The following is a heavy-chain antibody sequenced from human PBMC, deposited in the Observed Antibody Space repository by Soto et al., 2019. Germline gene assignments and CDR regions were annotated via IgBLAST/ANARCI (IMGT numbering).Heavy chain of an antibody. CDR3: ARDPTTVTPDAFDI. D-gene: IGHD4-17*01. V-gene: IGHV4-31*03. CDR2: IYSSGST. Sequence: SETLSLTCTVSGGSISSDGYYWSWIRQQPGKGLEWIGYIYSSGSTYYNPSLKSRVTISVDTSKNQFSLKLSSVTAADTAAYYCARDPTTVTPDAFDIWGQGTMVTVSS. CDR1: GGSISSDGYY. J-gene: IGHJ3*02.